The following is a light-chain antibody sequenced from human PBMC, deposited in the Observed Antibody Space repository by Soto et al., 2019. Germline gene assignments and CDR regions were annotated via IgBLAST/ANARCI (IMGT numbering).Light chain of an antibody. CDR2: DAS. V-gene: IGKV3-11*01. Sequence: EVVLTQSPATLSLSPGERATLSCRASQSVRSYLAWFQHKPGQDARLLIYDASNRSTGLPGRFSGSGFGTDFTLTISSLEPEDFGVYYCQQRTNWPPLTFGGGTRVEIK. J-gene: IGKJ4*01. CDR1: QSVRSY. CDR3: QQRTNWPPLT.